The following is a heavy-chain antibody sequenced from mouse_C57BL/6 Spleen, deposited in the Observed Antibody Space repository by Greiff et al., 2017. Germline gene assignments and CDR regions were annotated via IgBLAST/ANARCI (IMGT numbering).Heavy chain of an antibody. J-gene: IGHJ3*01. V-gene: IGHV1-62-2*01. Sequence: QVQLLQSGAELVKPGASVKLSCTASGYTFTEYTIYWVKQRPGKGLEWIGWFYPGSGSIKYNEKFKDKATLTADKSSSTVYMELSSLTSEDSAVYFCAGHEDQDEYSDGACFADWGQGTLVTVSA. CDR3: AGHEDQDEYSDGACFAD. CDR2: FYPGSGSI. CDR1: GYTFTEYT. D-gene: IGHD5-1*01.